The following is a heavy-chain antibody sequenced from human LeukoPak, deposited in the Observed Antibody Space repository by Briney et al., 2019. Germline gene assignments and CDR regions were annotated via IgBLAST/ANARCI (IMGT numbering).Heavy chain of an antibody. CDR3: ARGTFYSSSVDY. CDR2: IYYSGST. CDR1: GGSISSYY. V-gene: IGHV4-59*08. J-gene: IGHJ4*02. Sequence: SETLSLTCTVSGGSISSYYWSWIRQPPGKGLEWIGYIYYSGSTNYNPSLKSRVTISVDTSKNQFSLKLSSVTAADTAVYYCARGTFYSSSVDYWGQGTLVTVSS. D-gene: IGHD6-6*01.